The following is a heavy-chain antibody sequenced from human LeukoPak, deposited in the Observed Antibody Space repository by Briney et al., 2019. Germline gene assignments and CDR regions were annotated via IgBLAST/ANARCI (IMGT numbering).Heavy chain of an antibody. CDR3: ATVKYDYGDPVGWFDP. CDR2: ILSSGTT. D-gene: IGHD4-17*01. CDR1: GFPFSASA. Sequence: GGSLRLSCAASGFPFSASAMTWVRQAPGKGLEWVSHILSSGTTFYADSVRGRFTISRDNSKNTLYLLMTSLRADDTAVHYCATVKYDYGDPVGWFDPWGQGTLVTVSS. V-gene: IGHV3-23*01. J-gene: IGHJ5*02.